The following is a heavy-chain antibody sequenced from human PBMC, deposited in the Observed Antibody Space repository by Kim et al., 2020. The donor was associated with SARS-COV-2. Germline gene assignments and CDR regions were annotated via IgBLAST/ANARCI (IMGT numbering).Heavy chain of an antibody. V-gene: IGHV4-4*07. CDR3: ARGGDYYDFWSGYYTDYYYGMDV. D-gene: IGHD3-3*01. J-gene: IGHJ6*02. CDR2: IYTSGST. Sequence: SETLSLTCTVSGGSISSYYWSWIRQPAGKGLEWIGRIYTSGSTNYNPSLKSLVTMSVDTSKNQFSLKLSSVTAADTAVYYCARGGDYYDFWSGYYTDYYYGMDVWGQGTTVTVSS. CDR1: GGSISSYY.